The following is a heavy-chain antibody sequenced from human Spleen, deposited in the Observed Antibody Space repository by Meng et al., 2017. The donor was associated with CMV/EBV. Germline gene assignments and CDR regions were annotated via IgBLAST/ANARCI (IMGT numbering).Heavy chain of an antibody. CDR1: GGSISSYY. V-gene: IGHV4-4*07. CDR3: ARATITRRWGYNSYYFDY. CDR2: IYTSGST. D-gene: IGHD5-24*01. Sequence: ESRPGLVKPSATLSLTCTGPGGSISSYYWSWIRQPAGKGLEWIGRIYTSGSTNYNPSLKSRVTMSVDTSKNQFSLKLSSVTAADTAVYYCARATITRRWGYNSYYFDYWGQGTLVTVSS. J-gene: IGHJ4*02.